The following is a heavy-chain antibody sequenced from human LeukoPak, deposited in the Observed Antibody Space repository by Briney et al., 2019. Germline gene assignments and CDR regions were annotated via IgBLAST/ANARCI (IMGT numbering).Heavy chain of an antibody. Sequence: PSESLSLTCAVYGGSFSGFYWSWIRQPPGRGLEWVGEINHNGSTNYNQPLKSQVSISVATSKNQFSLKLSSETAADTAVYYCARAPRYCRRTSCYVEVRIQFDYWGEGTLVTVSS. V-gene: IGHV4-34*01. CDR3: ARAPRYCRRTSCYVEVRIQFDY. CDR2: INHNGST. D-gene: IGHD2-2*01. J-gene: IGHJ4*02. CDR1: GGSFSGFY.